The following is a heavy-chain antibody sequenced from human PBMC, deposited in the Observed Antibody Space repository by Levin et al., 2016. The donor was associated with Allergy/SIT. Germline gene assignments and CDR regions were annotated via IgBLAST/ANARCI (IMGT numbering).Heavy chain of an antibody. J-gene: IGHJ6*02. V-gene: IGHV7-4-1*02. CDR3: AFESGDKSTVSTVYYYYGMDV. D-gene: IGHD4-11*01. CDR2: INTNTGNP. Sequence: ASVKVSCKASGYSFTTYAMNWVRQAPGQGLEWMGWINTNTGNPTYAQGFTGRFVFSLDTAVSTAYLQISSLKAEDTAVYYCAFESGDKSTVSTVYYYYGMDVWGQGTTVTVSS. CDR1: GYSFTTYA.